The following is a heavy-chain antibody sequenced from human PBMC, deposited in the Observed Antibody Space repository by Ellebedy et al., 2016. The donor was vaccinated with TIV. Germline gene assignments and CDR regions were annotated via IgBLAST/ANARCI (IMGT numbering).Heavy chain of an antibody. D-gene: IGHD2-21*01. V-gene: IGHV3-30*18. Sequence: GESLKISCAASGFTFRSYDMHWVRQAPGKGLAWVALIYYDANNKYYADSGKGRFTISSDHSKNTLYLQMNTLRPEDTAVYYCAKVPVGLCNRPFCFYLDDWGQGTLVSVSS. CDR2: IYYDANNK. J-gene: IGHJ4*02. CDR3: AKVPVGLCNRPFCFYLDD. CDR1: GFTFRSYD.